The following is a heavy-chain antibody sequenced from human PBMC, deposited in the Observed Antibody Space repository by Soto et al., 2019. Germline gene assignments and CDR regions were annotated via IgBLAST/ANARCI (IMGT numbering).Heavy chain of an antibody. Sequence: LRLSCAASGFTFTSYTMNWVRQAPGKGLEWVSSISSSSDYIYYADSMKGRVTISRDNAKNSLFLDMNSLTGEDTAVYYCARARVYATGPLDFWGQGTLVTSPQ. CDR3: ARARVYATGPLDF. CDR2: ISSSSDYI. V-gene: IGHV3-21*06. D-gene: IGHD6-13*01. CDR1: GFTFTSYT. J-gene: IGHJ4*02.